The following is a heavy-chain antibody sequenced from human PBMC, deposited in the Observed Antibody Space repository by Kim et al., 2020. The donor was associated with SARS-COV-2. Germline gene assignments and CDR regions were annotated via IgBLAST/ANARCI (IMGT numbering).Heavy chain of an antibody. J-gene: IGHJ4*02. V-gene: IGHV3-48*02. CDR1: GFTFSSYS. Sequence: GGSLRLSCAASGFTFSSYSMNWVRQAPGKGLEWVSYISSCSSTIYYADSVKGRFTISRDNAKNSLYLQMNSLRDEDTAVYYCASRGGAGMATIRAIIEPFDYWGQGTLVTVSS. D-gene: IGHD5-12*01. CDR2: ISSCSSTI. CDR3: ASRGGAGMATIRAIIEPFDY.